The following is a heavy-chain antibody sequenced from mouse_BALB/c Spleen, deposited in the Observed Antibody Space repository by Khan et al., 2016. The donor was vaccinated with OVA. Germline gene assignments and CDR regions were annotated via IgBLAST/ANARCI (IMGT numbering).Heavy chain of an antibody. J-gene: IGHJ4*01. Sequence: VQLKESGPGLVAPSQSLSITCTVSGFSLTSYGVHWVRQPPGKGLEWLVVIWSDEKTTYNSHLKSRMSISTDNSKSQVFLTLNRLQTDDTAMYYCARNTHMVTTVIDYWGQGTSVTVAS. CDR3: ARNTHMVTTVIDY. CDR2: IWSDEKT. CDR1: GFSLTSYG. V-gene: IGHV2-6*02. D-gene: IGHD2-2*01.